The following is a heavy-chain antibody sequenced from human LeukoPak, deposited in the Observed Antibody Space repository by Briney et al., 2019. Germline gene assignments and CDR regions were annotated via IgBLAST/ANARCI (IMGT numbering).Heavy chain of an antibody. CDR2: ISSSGSTI. V-gene: IGHV3-11*04. J-gene: IGHJ4*02. D-gene: IGHD6-13*01. CDR1: GFTFSDYY. Sequence: GGSLRLSCAASGFTFSDYYMSWIRQAPGKGLEWVSYISSSGSTIYYADSVKGRFTLSRDNAKHSLYLQMNSLRAEDTAVYYCARAESSWYNYFDYWGQGTLVTVSS. CDR3: ARAESSWYNYFDY.